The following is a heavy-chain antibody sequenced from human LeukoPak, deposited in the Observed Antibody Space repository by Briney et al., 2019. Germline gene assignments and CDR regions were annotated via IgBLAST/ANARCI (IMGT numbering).Heavy chain of an antibody. CDR2: IYSSGST. D-gene: IGHD6-19*01. CDR3: ARIVLIAVAGTGWFDP. CDR1: GGSINNYY. V-gene: IGHV4-4*08. J-gene: IGHJ5*02. Sequence: PSETLSLTCTVSGGSINNYYWSWIRQPPGKGLEWIGCIYSSGSTYYNPSLKSRVTISVDTSKNQFSLKLTSVTAADTAVYYCARIVLIAVAGTGWFDPWGQGTLVTVSS.